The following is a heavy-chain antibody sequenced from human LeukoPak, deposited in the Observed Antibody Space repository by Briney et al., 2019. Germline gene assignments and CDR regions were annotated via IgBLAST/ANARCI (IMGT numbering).Heavy chain of an antibody. CDR3: ARDLPIGDYYFDY. Sequence: SETLSLTCTVSGGSISSSSYYCGWIRQPPGKGLEWIGSIYYSGSTYYNPSLKSRVTISVDTSKNQFSLKLSSVTAADTAVYYCARDLPIGDYYFDYWGQGTLVTVSS. J-gene: IGHJ4*02. CDR2: IYYSGST. CDR1: GGSISSSSYY. V-gene: IGHV4-39*07. D-gene: IGHD2-21*02.